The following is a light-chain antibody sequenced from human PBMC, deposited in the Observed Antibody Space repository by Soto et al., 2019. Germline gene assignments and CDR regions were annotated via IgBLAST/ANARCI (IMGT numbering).Light chain of an antibody. CDR3: QQSYSTPYT. CDR2: AIS. J-gene: IGKJ2*01. Sequence: DIQMTQSPSSLSASVGDRVTITCRASQSITNYLNWYQQKPGKAPKLLMYAISTLQSGVPSRFGGSVSGTEFTLTISRLQPDDFATYYCQQSYSTPYTFGQGTKVDIK. V-gene: IGKV1-39*01. CDR1: QSITNY.